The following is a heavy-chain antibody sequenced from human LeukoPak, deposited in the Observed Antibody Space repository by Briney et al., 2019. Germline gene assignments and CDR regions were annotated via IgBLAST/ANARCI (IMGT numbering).Heavy chain of an antibody. CDR2: ISTSSSDI. Sequence: GGSLRLSCAASGFTFSSYSINWVRQAPGKGLEWVSSISTSSSDIYYADSVKGRFTISRDNSKNTLYLQMNSLRAEDTAVYYCARAYGGNDLCDYWGQGTLVTVSS. V-gene: IGHV3-21*01. CDR3: ARAYGGNDLCDY. D-gene: IGHD4-23*01. J-gene: IGHJ4*02. CDR1: GFTFSSYS.